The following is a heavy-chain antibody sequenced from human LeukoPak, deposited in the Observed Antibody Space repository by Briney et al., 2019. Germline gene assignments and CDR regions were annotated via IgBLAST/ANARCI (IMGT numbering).Heavy chain of an antibody. Sequence: PGGSLRISCAASGFTFSSYWMSWVRQAPGKGLEWVANIKQDGSEKYYVDSVKGRFTISRDNAKNSLYLQMNSLRAEDTAVYYCARGHWLALGYMDVWGKGTTVTVSS. D-gene: IGHD3-9*01. CDR1: GFTFSSYW. CDR2: IKQDGSEK. CDR3: ARGHWLALGYMDV. V-gene: IGHV3-7*01. J-gene: IGHJ6*03.